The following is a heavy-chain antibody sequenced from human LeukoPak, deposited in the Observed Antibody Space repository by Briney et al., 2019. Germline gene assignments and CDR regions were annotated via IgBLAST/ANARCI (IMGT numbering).Heavy chain of an antibody. J-gene: IGHJ4*02. V-gene: IGHV3-30-3*01. D-gene: IGHD2-8*01. CDR1: GFTFSSYA. CDR3: ANGRRVQGADY. CDR2: ISYDGSNK. Sequence: GGSLRLSCAASGFTFSSYAMHWVRQAPGKGLEWVAVISYDGSNKYYADSVKGRFTISRDNSKNTLYLQMNSLRAEDTAVYYCANGRRVQGADYWGQGTLVTVSS.